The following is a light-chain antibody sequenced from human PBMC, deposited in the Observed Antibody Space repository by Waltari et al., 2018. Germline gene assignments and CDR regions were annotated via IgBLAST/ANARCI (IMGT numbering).Light chain of an antibody. J-gene: IGLJ2*01. CDR3: SSYAGTNNVV. CDR1: SSDVGGFNY. Sequence: QSALTQPPSASGSPGQSVTISCTATSSDVGGFNYVSWYQQHPGKAPKLMIYEVSKRPSGVPDRFSGSKSGNTASLTVSGLQAEDEGYYYCSSYAGTNNVVFSGGTKLTVL. CDR2: EVS. V-gene: IGLV2-8*01.